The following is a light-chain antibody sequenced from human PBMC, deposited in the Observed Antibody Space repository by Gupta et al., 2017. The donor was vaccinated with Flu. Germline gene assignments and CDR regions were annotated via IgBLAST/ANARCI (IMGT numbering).Light chain of an antibody. V-gene: IGLV1-44*01. CDR2: TNG. Sequence: QSVLTQPPSASGTPGQRVTISCSGSSSNIGSHLVNWYQQLPGAAPKLLILTNGQRPSGISDRCSGYKAANYASPETRGLQPGDEADDYWDDSDGDRNAYVFGSGTRVTVL. CDR3: DDSDGDRNAYV. CDR1: SSNIGSHL. J-gene: IGLJ1*01.